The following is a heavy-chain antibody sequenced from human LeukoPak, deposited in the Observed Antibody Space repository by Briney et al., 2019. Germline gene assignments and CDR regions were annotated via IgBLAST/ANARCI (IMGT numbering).Heavy chain of an antibody. J-gene: IGHJ4*02. Sequence: GGSLRLSCAASGFTFSSYSMSWVRQAPGKGLEWGSIIFGGGTTFYAYSVKGRFTISRDNSKNTLYLQMTSLRVDDTAVYYCASGVVEGGYFSGPVEYWGQGTLVTVSS. CDR3: ASGVVEGGYFSGPVEY. CDR2: IFGGGTT. CDR1: GFTFSSYS. V-gene: IGHV3-53*01. D-gene: IGHD3-22*01.